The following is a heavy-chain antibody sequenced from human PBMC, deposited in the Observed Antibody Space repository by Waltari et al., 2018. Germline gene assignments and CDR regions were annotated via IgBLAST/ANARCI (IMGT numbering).Heavy chain of an antibody. J-gene: IGHJ6*02. CDR3: ARGRAVADNGPDYYYGMDV. V-gene: IGHV1-69*01. CDR1: GGTFSSYA. CDR2: IIPIFGTA. D-gene: IGHD6-19*01. Sequence: QVQLVQSGAEVKKPGSSVKVSCKASGGTFSSYAISWVRQAPGQGLEWMGGIIPIFGTANHAQKFQGRGTITADESTSTAYMELSSLRSEDTAVYYCARGRAVADNGPDYYYGMDVWGQGTTVTVSS.